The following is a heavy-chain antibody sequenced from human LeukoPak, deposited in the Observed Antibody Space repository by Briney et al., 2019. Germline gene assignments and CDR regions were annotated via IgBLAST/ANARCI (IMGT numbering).Heavy chain of an antibody. CDR2: VYTDGRT. V-gene: IGHV3-53*01. CDR1: GFTVNRDY. J-gene: IGHJ4*02. D-gene: IGHD1-1*01. Sequence: PGESLRLSCAASGFTVNRDYMSWVRQSPGKGLAWVSVVYTDGRTFYADSVKGRFTISRDDFKNTVFLQMNSLRAEDTAIYFCTRGSSTVSAGYNWGRGTVVIVSS. CDR3: TRGSSTVSAGYN.